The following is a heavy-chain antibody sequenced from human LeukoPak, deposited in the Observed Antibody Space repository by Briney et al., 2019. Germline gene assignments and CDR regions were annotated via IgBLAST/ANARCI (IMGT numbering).Heavy chain of an antibody. Sequence: GGSLRLSCAASGFTFSSYWMSWVRQAPGKGLEWVANIKQDGSEKYYVDSVKGRFTISRDNAKNSLYLQMNSLRVEDTAVYYCARGGPYCSGGSCAVRYWGQGTLVTVSS. CDR1: GFTFSSYW. J-gene: IGHJ4*02. CDR3: ARGGPYCSGGSCAVRY. D-gene: IGHD2-15*01. V-gene: IGHV3-7*03. CDR2: IKQDGSEK.